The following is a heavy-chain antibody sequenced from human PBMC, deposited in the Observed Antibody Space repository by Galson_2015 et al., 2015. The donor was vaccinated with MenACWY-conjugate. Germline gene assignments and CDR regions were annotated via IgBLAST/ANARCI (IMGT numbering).Heavy chain of an antibody. D-gene: IGHD6-19*01. CDR3: ARVINSGWYFLVTPNFDY. CDR2: IKQDGSEK. V-gene: IGHV3-7*03. J-gene: IGHJ4*02. Sequence: SLRLSCAASGFTFSSYWMSWVRQAPGKGLEWVANIKQDGSEKYYVDSVKGRFTISRDNAKNSLYLQMNSLRAEDTAVYYCARVINSGWYFLVTPNFDYWGQGTLVTVSS. CDR1: GFTFSSYW.